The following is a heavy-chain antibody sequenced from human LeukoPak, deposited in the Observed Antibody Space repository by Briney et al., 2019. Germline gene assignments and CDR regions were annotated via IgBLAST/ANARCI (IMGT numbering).Heavy chain of an antibody. CDR1: GYSFTTDW. V-gene: IGHV5-51*01. CDR3: ARRVIRDFRDAFDI. Sequence: GESLKISCKGSGYSFTTDWIGWARQMPGKGLEWMGMIYPGNSEIRYSPSFQGQVTISADKSISTAYLQWSSLQASDTAMYYCARRVIRDFRDAFDIWGQGTMVTVSS. CDR2: IYPGNSEI. D-gene: IGHD4-11*01. J-gene: IGHJ3*02.